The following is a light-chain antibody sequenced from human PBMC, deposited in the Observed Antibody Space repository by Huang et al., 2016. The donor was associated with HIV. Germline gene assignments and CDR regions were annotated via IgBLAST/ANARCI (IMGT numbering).Light chain of an antibody. CDR2: DAS. V-gene: IGKV3-11*01. CDR1: QSVNRY. Sequence: PGERATLSCRASQSVNRYLAWYQRKPGQAPRLLIYDASNRATGIPARFSGSGSGTDFTLTSSSLEPEDFAVYYCQQRSNWPPITFGQGTRLEIK. J-gene: IGKJ5*01. CDR3: QQRSNWPPIT.